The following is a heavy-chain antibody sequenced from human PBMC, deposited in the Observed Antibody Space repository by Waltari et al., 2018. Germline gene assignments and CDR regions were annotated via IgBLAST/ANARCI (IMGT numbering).Heavy chain of an antibody. CDR1: GGTFSSYA. V-gene: IGHV1-69*01. Sequence: QVQLVQSGAEVKKPGSSVKVSCKASGGTFSSYAISWVRQAPGQGLEWMGGSIPIFGTANYAQKFQGRVTITADESTSTAYMELSSLRSEDTAVYYCARDRPLLRLGELSSNWFDPWGQGTLVTVSS. CDR2: SIPIFGTA. J-gene: IGHJ5*02. D-gene: IGHD3-16*02. CDR3: ARDRPLLRLGELSSNWFDP.